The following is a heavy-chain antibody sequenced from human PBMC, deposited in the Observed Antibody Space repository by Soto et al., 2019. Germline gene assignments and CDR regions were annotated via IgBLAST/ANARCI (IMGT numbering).Heavy chain of an antibody. Sequence: EVQLVESGGGLVQPGGSLRLSCEVSGFSLSDHYMDWVRQAPGKGLEWVARSRNRANSHTTEYAASVKGRFTISRDDSKNSLYRQMNSLKTEDTAVYYCASTSRGDPRDFDYWGQGTLVTVSS. J-gene: IGHJ4*02. V-gene: IGHV3-72*01. CDR3: ASTSRGDPRDFDY. CDR1: GFSLSDHY. D-gene: IGHD3-16*01. CDR2: SRNRANSHTT.